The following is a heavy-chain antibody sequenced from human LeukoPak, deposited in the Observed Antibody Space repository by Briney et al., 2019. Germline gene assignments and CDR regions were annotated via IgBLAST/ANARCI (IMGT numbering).Heavy chain of an antibody. CDR3: ARDLSSSWYWKYYYYMDV. J-gene: IGHJ6*03. V-gene: IGHV1-2*02. D-gene: IGHD6-13*01. CDR1: GYTFTGYY. Sequence: GASVKVSCKASGYTFTGYYMHWVRQAPGQGLEWMGWINPNSGGTNYAQKFQGRVTMTRDTSISTAYMELSRLRSDDTAVYYCARDLSSSWYWKYYYYMDVWGKGTTVTVSS. CDR2: INPNSGGT.